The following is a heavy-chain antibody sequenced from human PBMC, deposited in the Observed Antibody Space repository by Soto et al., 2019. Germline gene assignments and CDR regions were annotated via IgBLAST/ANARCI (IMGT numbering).Heavy chain of an antibody. CDR2: IDPSDSYT. CDR1: GYSFTSYW. D-gene: IGHD6-19*01. J-gene: IGHJ4*02. V-gene: IGHV5-10-1*01. CDR3: AIGYSSGWHDY. Sequence: HGESLNISCMGSGYSFTSYWISWVRQMPGKGLEWMGRIDPSDSYTNYSPSFQGHVTISADKSISTAYLQWSSLKASDTAMYYCAIGYSSGWHDYWCQGSLVIVSS.